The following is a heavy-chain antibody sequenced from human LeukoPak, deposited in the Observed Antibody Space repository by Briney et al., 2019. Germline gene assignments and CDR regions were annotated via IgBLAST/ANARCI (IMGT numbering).Heavy chain of an antibody. Sequence: GGSLRLSCAASGFTFSSYSMNWVRQAPGKGLEWVSSISSSSSYIYYADSVKGRFTISRDNAKNSLYLQMNSLRAEDTAVYYCARVGRVVMLFDYWGQGTLVTVSS. CDR2: ISSSSSYI. V-gene: IGHV3-21*01. J-gene: IGHJ4*02. CDR1: GFTFSSYS. CDR3: ARVGRVVMLFDY. D-gene: IGHD3-3*01.